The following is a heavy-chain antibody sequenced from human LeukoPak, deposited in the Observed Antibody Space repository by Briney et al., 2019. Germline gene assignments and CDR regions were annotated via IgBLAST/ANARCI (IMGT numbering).Heavy chain of an antibody. Sequence: ASVKVSCKASGYTFSSYAMNWVRQAPGQGLEWMGWINTNTGNPTYAQGFTGRFVFSLYTSVSTAYLQISSLKAEDTAVYYCARDGNYDSSGYYYYFDYWGQGTLVTVSS. CDR1: GYTFSSYA. CDR3: ARDGNYDSSGYYYYFDY. D-gene: IGHD3-22*01. CDR2: INTNTGNP. J-gene: IGHJ4*02. V-gene: IGHV7-4-1*02.